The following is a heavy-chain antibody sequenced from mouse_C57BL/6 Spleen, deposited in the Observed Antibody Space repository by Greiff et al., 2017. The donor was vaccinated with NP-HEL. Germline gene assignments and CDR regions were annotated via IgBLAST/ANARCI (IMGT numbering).Heavy chain of an antibody. CDR1: GYTFTSYW. J-gene: IGHJ3*01. CDR2: IDPSDSET. Sequence: VQLQQSGAELVRPGSSVKLSCKASGYTFTSYWMHWVKQRPIQGLEWIGNIDPSDSETHYNQKFKDKATLTVDKSSSTAYMQLSSLTSEDSAVYDCAREGPYDYDSPFAYWGQGTLVTVSA. CDR3: AREGPYDYDSPFAY. V-gene: IGHV1-52*01. D-gene: IGHD2-4*01.